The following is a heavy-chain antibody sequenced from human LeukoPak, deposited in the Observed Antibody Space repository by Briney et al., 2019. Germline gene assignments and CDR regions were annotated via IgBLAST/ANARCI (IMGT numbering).Heavy chain of an antibody. CDR3: TTEPRFRLTLDY. Sequence: GGSLRLSCAASGFIFTNAWMTWVRQAPGKGLEWVGRIKTKSDGGTTDYAAPVKGRFTISRDDSKKMIYLHMNSLKTEDTAVYFCTTEPRFRLTLDYWGLGTLVTVSS. J-gene: IGHJ4*02. CDR2: IKTKSDGGTT. CDR1: GFIFTNAW. V-gene: IGHV3-15*01. D-gene: IGHD3-9*01.